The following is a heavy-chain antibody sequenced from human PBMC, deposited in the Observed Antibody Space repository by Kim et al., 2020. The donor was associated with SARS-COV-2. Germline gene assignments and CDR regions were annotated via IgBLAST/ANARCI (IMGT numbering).Heavy chain of an antibody. D-gene: IGHD5-12*01. CDR3: ARMSGYDYYYFDY. V-gene: IGHV1-69*13. CDR1: GDTFSS. CDR2: IIPIFGTS. J-gene: IGHJ4*02. Sequence: VKVSCKGSGDTFSSWVRQAPGQGLEWMGGIIPIFGTSTYAQKFQGRVTITADESTNTVYLEVNRLRSEDTAVYYCARMSGYDYYYFDYWGQGTLVTVSS.